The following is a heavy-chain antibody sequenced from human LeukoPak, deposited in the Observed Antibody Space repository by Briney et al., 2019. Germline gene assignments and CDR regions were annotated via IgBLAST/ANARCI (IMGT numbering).Heavy chain of an antibody. CDR2: MNPNSGNT. CDR3: ARVDVAYYDSSSQPFDY. Sequence: ASVKVFCKASGGTFSSYAINWMRQATGQGLEWMGWMNPNSGNTGYAQKFQGRVTMTRNTSISTAYMELSSLRSEDTAVYYCARVDVAYYDSSSQPFDYWGQGTLVTVSS. J-gene: IGHJ4*02. D-gene: IGHD3-22*01. V-gene: IGHV1-8*02. CDR1: GGTFSSYA.